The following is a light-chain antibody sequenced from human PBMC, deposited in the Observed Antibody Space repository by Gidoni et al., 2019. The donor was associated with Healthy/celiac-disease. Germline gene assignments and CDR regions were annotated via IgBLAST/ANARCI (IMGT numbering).Light chain of an antibody. CDR3: SSYTSSSTRV. J-gene: IGLJ2*01. V-gene: IGLV2-14*03. CDR1: SSDVGVYNY. Sequence: QSALTQPASVSGSPGQSITISCTGTSSDVGVYNYVSWYQHHPGKAPKLMIYYVSNRPSGVSNRFSGSKSCNTASLTISGLQAEDEADYYFSSYTSSSTRVFGGWTKLTFL. CDR2: YVS.